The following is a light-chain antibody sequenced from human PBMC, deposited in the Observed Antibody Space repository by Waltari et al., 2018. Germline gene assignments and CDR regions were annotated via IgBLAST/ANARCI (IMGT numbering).Light chain of an antibody. CDR3: QQRRSWPLT. Sequence: EIVLTQSPATLSLSPGESATLSCRASQPVNRFLAWYRQQPGQPPELLIYDVSNRATDIPARFSGGGSGTYFTLTINSLQPEDFAVYYCQQRRSWPLTFGGGTKVEIK. V-gene: IGKV3-11*01. J-gene: IGKJ4*01. CDR1: QPVNRF. CDR2: DVS.